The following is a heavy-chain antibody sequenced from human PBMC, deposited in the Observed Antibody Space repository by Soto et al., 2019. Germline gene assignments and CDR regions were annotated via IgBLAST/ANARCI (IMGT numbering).Heavy chain of an antibody. J-gene: IGHJ4*02. D-gene: IGHD1-26*01. Sequence: GGSLRLSCAGSGFTLTRSAVSWVRQAPGKGLEWVSGISAGGGGTDYADSVKGRFTLSRDVAKNTVYLQMNGLRVEDTAVYYCAREEVIVGASLATWGQGTLITVSS. V-gene: IGHV3-23*01. CDR3: AREEVIVGASLAT. CDR2: ISAGGGGT. CDR1: GFTLTRSA.